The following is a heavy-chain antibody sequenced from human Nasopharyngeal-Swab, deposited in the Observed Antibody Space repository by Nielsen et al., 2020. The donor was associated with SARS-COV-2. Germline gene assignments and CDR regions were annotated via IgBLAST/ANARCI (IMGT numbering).Heavy chain of an antibody. D-gene: IGHD3-10*01. V-gene: IGHV1-24*01. CDR1: GYTLTESS. J-gene: IGHJ3*02. Sequence: ASVKVSCKVSGYTLTESSMHWVRQAPGKGREGRGGFDPEDGERFSAQRFQGRVTMTEDTSTDTAYMELSSLRSEDTAVYYCATQKLWSSGFDIWGQGTMVTVSS. CDR3: ATQKLWSSGFDI. CDR2: FDPEDGER.